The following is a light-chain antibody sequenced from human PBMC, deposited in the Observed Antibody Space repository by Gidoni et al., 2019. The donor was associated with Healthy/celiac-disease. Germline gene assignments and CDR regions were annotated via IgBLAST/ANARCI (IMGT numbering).Light chain of an antibody. CDR1: QSISSW. J-gene: IGKJ1*01. CDR3: QQYNSYSGT. Sequence: DIQMTQSPSTLSASVGDRVTITCRASQSISSWLAWYHQKPGKAPKLLIYKASSLESGVPSRFSGSGSGTEFTLTISSLQPDDFATYYCQQYNSYSGTFGQXTKVEIK. V-gene: IGKV1-5*03. CDR2: KAS.